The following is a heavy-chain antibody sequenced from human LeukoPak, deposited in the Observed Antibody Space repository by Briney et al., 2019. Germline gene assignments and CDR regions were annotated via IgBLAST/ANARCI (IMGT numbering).Heavy chain of an antibody. CDR1: GYTFNTYY. CDR3: ARGPRGQRFDY. J-gene: IGHJ4*02. CDR2: INPGGGDT. Sequence: ASVKVSCKAPGYTFNTYYIHWVRQAPGQGLEWMGLINPGGGDTTYAQNLQGRVTMTRDTSTSTVYMELSNLISEDTAVYYCARGPRGQRFDYWGQGTLVTVSS. D-gene: IGHD1-1*01. V-gene: IGHV1-46*02.